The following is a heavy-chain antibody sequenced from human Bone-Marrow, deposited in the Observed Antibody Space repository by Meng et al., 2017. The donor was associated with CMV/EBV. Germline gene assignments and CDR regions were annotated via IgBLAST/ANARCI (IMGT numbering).Heavy chain of an antibody. CDR1: GFTFSSYA. CDR3: AKLSGSYYSATQEFDY. Sequence: GESLKISCAASGFTFSSYAMHWVRQATGKGLEWVSAIGTAGDTYYPGSVKGQFTISRENAKNSLYLQMNSLRAEDTAVYYCAKLSGSYYSATQEFDYWGQRTLVTVSS. D-gene: IGHD1-26*01. J-gene: IGHJ4*02. CDR2: IGTAGDT. V-gene: IGHV3-13*01.